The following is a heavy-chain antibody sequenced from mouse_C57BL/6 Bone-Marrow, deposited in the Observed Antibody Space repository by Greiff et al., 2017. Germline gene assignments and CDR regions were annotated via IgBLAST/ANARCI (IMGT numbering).Heavy chain of an antibody. CDR2: IDPNSGGT. Sequence: VQLQQPGAELVKPGASVKLSCKASGYTFTSYWMHWVKQRPGRGLEWIGRIDPNSGGTKDNEKFKSKATLTVDKPSSTAYMQLSSLTSEDSAVYYCARHGSSYAWYFDVWGTGTTVTVSS. CDR3: ARHGSSYAWYFDV. V-gene: IGHV1-72*01. D-gene: IGHD1-1*01. J-gene: IGHJ1*03. CDR1: GYTFTSYW.